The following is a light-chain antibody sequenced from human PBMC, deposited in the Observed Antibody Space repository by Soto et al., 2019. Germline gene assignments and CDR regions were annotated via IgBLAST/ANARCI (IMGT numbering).Light chain of an antibody. J-gene: IGKJ2*01. Sequence: DIQMTQSPSTLYASVGDGVTITCRASQSIGSWLAWYQQKPGKAPNLLIYKATNLQSGVPSRFSGSGSGTDFSLTISSLQPVDSATYFCQQYNDFQYTFGPGTKLEI. CDR3: QQYNDFQYT. V-gene: IGKV1-5*03. CDR2: KAT. CDR1: QSIGSW.